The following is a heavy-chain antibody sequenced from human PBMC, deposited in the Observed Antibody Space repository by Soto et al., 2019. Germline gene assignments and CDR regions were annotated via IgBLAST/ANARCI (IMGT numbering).Heavy chain of an antibody. J-gene: IGHJ4*02. Sequence: QVQLQESGPGLVKPSEPLSLTCSVSGTSVSNYYWSWIRQPAGKGLEHIGRIYTSGSTSYNPSLKSRVTMSMDTSQTHIYMNLTSVTAADTSVYYCARGGIQLSYAFDYWGQGILVTVSS. D-gene: IGHD3-10*01. CDR2: IYTSGST. V-gene: IGHV4-4*07. CDR1: GTSVSNYY. CDR3: ARGGIQLSYAFDY.